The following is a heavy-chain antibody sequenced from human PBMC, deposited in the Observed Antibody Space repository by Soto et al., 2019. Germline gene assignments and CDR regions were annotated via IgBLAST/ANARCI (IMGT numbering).Heavy chain of an antibody. V-gene: IGHV6-1*01. CDR3: ARGSWDDVSGHYYMDV. CDR2: TYYKSKWFN. Sequence: SQTLSLTCTISGGSVSSNSAGWNWVRQTPSRGLEWLGRTYYKSKWFNNYAVSVKSRITINPDTSQNQFSLQLDSVTPEDTAVYYCARGSWDDVSGHYYMDVWGKGTTVTVSS. D-gene: IGHD5-12*01. J-gene: IGHJ6*03. CDR1: GGSVSSNSAG.